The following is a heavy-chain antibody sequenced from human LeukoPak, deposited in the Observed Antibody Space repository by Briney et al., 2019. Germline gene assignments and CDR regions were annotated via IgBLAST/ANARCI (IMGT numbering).Heavy chain of an antibody. CDR1: GYTFTNYY. Sequence: ASVKVSCKASGYTFTNYYIHWVRQAPGQGLEWMGWISPNSGDTGFAQKFQGRVTMTRDTSISTAYLELSRLRSDDTAVYYCVRSGYNWGFDYWGQGTLVTVSS. CDR2: ISPNSGDT. CDR3: VRSGYNWGFDY. V-gene: IGHV1-2*02. J-gene: IGHJ4*02. D-gene: IGHD1-1*01.